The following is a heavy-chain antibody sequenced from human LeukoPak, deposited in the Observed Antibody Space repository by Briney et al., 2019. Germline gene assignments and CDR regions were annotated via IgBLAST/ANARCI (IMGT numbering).Heavy chain of an antibody. V-gene: IGHV4-59*01. Sequence: SETLSLTCTVSGGSISSYYWSWIRQPPGKGLEWIGYIYYSGTTNYNPSLKSRVTISVDTSKNQFSLKLSSVTAADTAVYYCTRGRAYYDSTGYYYWGRGILVTVSS. J-gene: IGHJ4*02. CDR2: IYYSGTT. D-gene: IGHD3-22*01. CDR3: TRGRAYYDSTGYYY. CDR1: GGSISSYY.